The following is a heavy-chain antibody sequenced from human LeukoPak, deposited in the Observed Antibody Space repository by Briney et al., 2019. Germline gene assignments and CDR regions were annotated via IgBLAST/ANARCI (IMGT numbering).Heavy chain of an antibody. CDR3: ARDSSGWYHWFDP. CDR2: IYYSGST. V-gene: IGHV4-59*01. D-gene: IGHD6-19*01. J-gene: IGHJ5*01. CDR1: GVSISNYY. Sequence: SETLSLTCTVSGVSISNYYWSWLRQPPGKGLEWIGYIYYSGSTNYNPSLKSRVTISVDTSKNQFSLKLSSVSAADTAVYYCARDSSGWYHWFDPWGQGTLVTVSS.